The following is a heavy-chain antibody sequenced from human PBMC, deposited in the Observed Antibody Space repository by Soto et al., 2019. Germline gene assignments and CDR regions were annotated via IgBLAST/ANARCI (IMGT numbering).Heavy chain of an antibody. J-gene: IGHJ4*02. CDR1: SGSIYSCLYY. Sequence: SETLSLPRTVCSGSIYSCLYYWSWIRQHTGKGLQWIGYIYYSGSTNYNPSLKRRVTISGDTSKNQLSLKLSSVSAADTAVYYCARHGDWNMGTYYFDYWGQGTLVTVSS. CDR2: IYYSGST. V-gene: IGHV4-61*01. CDR3: ARHGDWNMGTYYFDY. D-gene: IGHD1-1*01.